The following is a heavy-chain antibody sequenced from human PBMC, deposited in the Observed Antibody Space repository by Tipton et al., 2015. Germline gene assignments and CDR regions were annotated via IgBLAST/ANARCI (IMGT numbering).Heavy chain of an antibody. V-gene: IGHV4-4*02. D-gene: IGHD6-19*01. CDR2: IYHTGST. CDR3: ASTLLYSSGWQYFDY. J-gene: IGHJ4*02. CDR1: GGSISSSNW. Sequence: TLSLTCAVSGGSISSSNWWSWVRQPPGKGLEWIGEIYHTGSTNHNPSLKSRVTISVDKSTNQFSLKLSSVTAADTAVYYCASTLLYSSGWQYFDYWGQGTLVTVSS.